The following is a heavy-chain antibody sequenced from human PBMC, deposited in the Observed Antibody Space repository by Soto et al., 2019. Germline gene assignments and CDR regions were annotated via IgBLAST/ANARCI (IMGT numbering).Heavy chain of an antibody. V-gene: IGHV4-39*02. CDR3: ARDRTRSWYPHFDY. CDR2: IDYSGST. CDR1: GGSISSSSYY. J-gene: IGHJ4*02. D-gene: IGHD6-13*01. Sequence: QLQLQESGPGLVKPSGTLSLTCTVSGGSISSSSYYWGWIRQPPGKELEWIGSIDYSGSTYYNPSLKRRVTISVDTSKNQFSLKLSSVTAADTAVYYCARDRTRSWYPHFDYWGQGTLVTVSS.